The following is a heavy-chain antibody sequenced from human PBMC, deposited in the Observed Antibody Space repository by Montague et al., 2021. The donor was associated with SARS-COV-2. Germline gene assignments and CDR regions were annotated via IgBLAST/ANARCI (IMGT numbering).Heavy chain of an antibody. CDR1: GDSISSSGYY. V-gene: IGHV4-39*01. CDR3: ARGFDY. J-gene: IGHJ4*02. CDR2: IYYSGND. Sequence: SETLSLTCTVSGDSISSSGYYWGWIRQPPGKGLEWIAPIYYSGNDYYNRSLKSRVTISVDTSKSQFSLKLNAVTAADTAVCYCARGFDYWGQGTLVTVSS.